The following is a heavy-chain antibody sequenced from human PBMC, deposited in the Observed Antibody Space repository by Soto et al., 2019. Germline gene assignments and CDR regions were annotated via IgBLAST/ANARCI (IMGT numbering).Heavy chain of an antibody. D-gene: IGHD2-21*02. CDR1: GGSISSGTCY. V-gene: IGHV4-31*03. CDR2: IYYNGYT. CDR3: ARDLSYGGYSRAMDV. J-gene: IGHJ6*02. Sequence: KSSETLSLTCTVSGGSISSGTCYWSWIRQHPGKGLEWIGYIYYNGYTYYNPSLKSRIAISVDTSKNQFSLKLSSVTAADTAVYYCARDLSYGGYSRAMDVWGQGTTVTVSS.